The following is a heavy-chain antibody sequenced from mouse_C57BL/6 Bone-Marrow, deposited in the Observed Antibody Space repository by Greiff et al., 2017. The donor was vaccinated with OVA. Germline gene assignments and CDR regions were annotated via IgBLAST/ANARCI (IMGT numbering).Heavy chain of an antibody. V-gene: IGHV1-53*01. D-gene: IGHD1-1*01. CDR1: GYTFTSYW. J-gene: IGHJ2*01. CDR3: ARGGTTVVVDYFGY. Sequence: QVQLQQPGTELVKPGASVKLSCKASGYTFTSYWMHWVKQRPGQGLEWIGNINPSNGGTNYNEKFKSKATLTVDKSSSTAYMQLSSLTAEDSAVYYCARGGTTVVVDYFGYWGQGTTLTVSS. CDR2: INPSNGGT.